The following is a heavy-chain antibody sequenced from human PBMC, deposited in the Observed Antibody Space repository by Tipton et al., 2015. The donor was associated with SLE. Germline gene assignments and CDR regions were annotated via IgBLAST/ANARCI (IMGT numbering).Heavy chain of an antibody. CDR1: GGSFRGYY. V-gene: IGHV4-34*01. J-gene: IGHJ3*02. CDR3: ARPGEAYSWDAFDI. CDR2: SHQSGNT. D-gene: IGHD2-21*01. Sequence: TLSLTCAVYGGSFRGYYWSWIRQPPGKGLEWIGESHQSGNTNYHPSFKSRVTISVDTSKNQFSLRLSSVTAADTAVYYCARPGEAYSWDAFDIWGQGTMVTVSS.